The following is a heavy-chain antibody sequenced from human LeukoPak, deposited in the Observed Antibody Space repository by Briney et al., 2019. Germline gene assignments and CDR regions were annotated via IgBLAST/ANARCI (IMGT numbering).Heavy chain of an antibody. V-gene: IGHV1-2*02. CDR2: INPNSGST. J-gene: IGHJ4*02. CDR1: GYTFTGYY. D-gene: IGHD3-9*01. CDR3: ATDFYDILTGYYHRRGADY. Sequence: ASVKVSCKASGYTFTGYYMHWVRQAPGQGLEWMGWINPNSGSTNYAQKFQGRVTMTRDTSISTAYMELSRLRSDDTAVYSCATDFYDILTGYYHRRGADYWGQGTLVTVSS.